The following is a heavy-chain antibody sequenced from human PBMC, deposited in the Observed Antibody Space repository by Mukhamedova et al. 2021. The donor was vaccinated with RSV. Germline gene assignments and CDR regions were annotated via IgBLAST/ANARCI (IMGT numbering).Heavy chain of an antibody. J-gene: IGHJ5*02. V-gene: IGHV2-26*01. Sequence: IRQPPGKALEWLAHIFSNDEKSYSTSLKSRLTISKDTSKSQVVLTMTNMDPVDTATYYCSRIGSGYSYCHEWFDPWGQGTLVTVS. CDR2: IFSNDEK. D-gene: IGHD5-18*01. CDR3: SRIGSGYSYCHEWFDP.